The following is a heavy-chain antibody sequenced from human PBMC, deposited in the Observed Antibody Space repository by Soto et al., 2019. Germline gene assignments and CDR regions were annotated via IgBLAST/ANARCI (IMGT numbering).Heavy chain of an antibody. CDR1: GFTFSNYW. Sequence: EVQLGESGGGLVQPGGSLRLSCAASGFTFSNYWMTWVRQAPGKGLEWVANIKQDGSKKSYLDSVRGRFTISRDNARNSLYLEMNSLIAEDTALYYCARDVSPGNSTLYLDAFDIWGQETMVTVSS. V-gene: IGHV3-7*05. CDR3: ARDVSPGNSTLYLDAFDI. CDR2: IKQDGSKK. D-gene: IGHD2-8*01. J-gene: IGHJ3*02.